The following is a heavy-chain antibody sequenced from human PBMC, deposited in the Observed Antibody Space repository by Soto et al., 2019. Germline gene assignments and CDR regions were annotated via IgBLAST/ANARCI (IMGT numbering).Heavy chain of an antibody. J-gene: IGHJ4*02. CDR2: IVIGSGNT. V-gene: IGHV1-58*01. CDR3: AAVPYYYDSSGYLY. D-gene: IGHD3-22*01. Sequence: GASVKVSCKASGFTFTSSAVQWVRQARGQRLEWIGWIVIGSGNTNYAQKFQERVTITRDMSTSAAYMELSSLRSEDTAVYYCAAVPYYYDSSGYLYWGQGTLVTVPS. CDR1: GFTFTSSA.